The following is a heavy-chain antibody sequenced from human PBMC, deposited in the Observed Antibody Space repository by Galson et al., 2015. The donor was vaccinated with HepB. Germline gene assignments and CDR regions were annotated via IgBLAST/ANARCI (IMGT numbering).Heavy chain of an antibody. D-gene: IGHD3-3*01. V-gene: IGHV1-18*01. J-gene: IGHJ4*02. CDR1: GYTFTSYG. Sequence: SVKVSCKASGYTFTSYGISWVRQAPGQGLEWMGWISAYNGNTNYAQKLQGRVTMTTDTSTSTAYIELRSLRSDDTAVYYCAGNMLRFLEWSPLYYFDNWGQGTLVTVSS. CDR2: ISAYNGNT. CDR3: AGNMLRFLEWSPLYYFDN.